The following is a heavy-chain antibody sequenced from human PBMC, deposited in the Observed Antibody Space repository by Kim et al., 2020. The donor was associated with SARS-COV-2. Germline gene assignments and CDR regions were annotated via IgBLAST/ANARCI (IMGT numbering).Heavy chain of an antibody. Sequence: GGSLRLSCAASGFTLSSYGMSWVRQAPGKGLEWVSTVTADGGSMFYADSVKGRFTISRDNSKNTLYLQMNSLRAEDTAIYYCARRGGMLDGWGQGTTVTV. J-gene: IGHJ6*02. CDR3: ARRGGMLDG. V-gene: IGHV3-23*01. CDR2: VTADGGSM. CDR1: GFTLSSYG. D-gene: IGHD3-10*01.